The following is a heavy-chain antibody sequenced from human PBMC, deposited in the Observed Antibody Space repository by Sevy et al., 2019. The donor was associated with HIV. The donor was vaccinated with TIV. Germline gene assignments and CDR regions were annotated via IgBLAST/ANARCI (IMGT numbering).Heavy chain of an antibody. V-gene: IGHV3-15*01. CDR1: GFTFSNAW. Sequence: GGSLRLSCAASGFTFSNAWMSWVRQAPGKGLEWVGRIKSKTDGGTTDYAAPVKGRFTISRDDSKNTLYLQMNSLKTEDIAVYYCLSGFWSGYSHWFDPWGQGTLVTVSS. CDR3: LSGFWSGYSHWFDP. CDR2: IKSKTDGGTT. J-gene: IGHJ5*02. D-gene: IGHD3-3*01.